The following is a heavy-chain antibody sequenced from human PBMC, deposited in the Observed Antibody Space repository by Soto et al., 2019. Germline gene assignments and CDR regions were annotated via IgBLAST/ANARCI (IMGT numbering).Heavy chain of an antibody. Sequence: SQTLSLTCVISGDSVSSNSAAWNWIRQSPSRGLEWLGRTYYRSKWYNDYAVSVKSRITINPDTSKNQFSLQLNSVTPEDTAVYYCARGYSYGYVGAYYFDYWGQGTLVTVSS. V-gene: IGHV6-1*01. J-gene: IGHJ4*02. CDR1: GDSVSSNSAA. CDR3: ARGYSYGYVGAYYFDY. D-gene: IGHD5-18*01. CDR2: TYYRSKWYN.